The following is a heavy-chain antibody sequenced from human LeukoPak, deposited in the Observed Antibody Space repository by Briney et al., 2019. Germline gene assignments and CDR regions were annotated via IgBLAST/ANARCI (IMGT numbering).Heavy chain of an antibody. Sequence: GGSLRLSCAASGFTFGSYAMHWVRQAPGKGLEWVAVISYDGSNKYYADSVKGRFTISRDNSKNTLYLQMNSLRAEDTAVYYCAREGGKGDIVVVPAAKEYYFDYWGQGTLVTVSS. V-gene: IGHV3-30-3*01. CDR2: ISYDGSNK. CDR1: GFTFGSYA. D-gene: IGHD2-2*01. J-gene: IGHJ4*02. CDR3: AREGGKGDIVVVPAAKEYYFDY.